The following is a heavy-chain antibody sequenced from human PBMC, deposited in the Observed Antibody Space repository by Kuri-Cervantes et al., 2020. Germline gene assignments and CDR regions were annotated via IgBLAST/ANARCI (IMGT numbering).Heavy chain of an antibody. V-gene: IGHV3-30*18. D-gene: IGHD5-12*01. Sequence: GESLKISCAASGFTFSSYGMHWVRQAPGKGLEWVAVISYDGSNKYYADSVKGRFTISRDNSKNTLYLQMNSLRAEDTAVYYCAKDLWSLREIVATNLFDYWGQGTLVTVSS. CDR3: AKDLWSLREIVATNLFDY. CDR2: ISYDGSNK. J-gene: IGHJ4*02. CDR1: GFTFSSYG.